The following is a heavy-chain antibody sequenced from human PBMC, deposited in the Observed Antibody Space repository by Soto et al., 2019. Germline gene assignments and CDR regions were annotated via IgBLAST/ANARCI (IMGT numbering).Heavy chain of an antibody. CDR3: ARENYGDYDGFDY. V-gene: IGHV4-59*01. J-gene: IGHJ4*02. Sequence: SETLSLTCSVSGGSISSYYWSWIRQPPGKGLEWIGYIYYSGSTIYNPSLKSRVTISVDTSKNQFSLKLRSVTAADTAVYFCARENYGDYDGFDYWGQGTLVTVSS. CDR1: GGSISSYY. CDR2: IYYSGST. D-gene: IGHD4-17*01.